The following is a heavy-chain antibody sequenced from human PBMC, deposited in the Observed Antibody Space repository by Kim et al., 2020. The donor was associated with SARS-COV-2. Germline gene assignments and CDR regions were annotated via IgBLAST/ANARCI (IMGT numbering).Heavy chain of an antibody. CDR1: GGSISSSSYY. V-gene: IGHV4-39*01. Sequence: SETLSLTCTVSGGSISSSSYYWGWIRQPPGKGLEWIGSIYYSGSTYYNPSLKSRVTISVDTSKNQFSLKLSSVTAADTAVYYCARGSEYFDYWGQGTLVTVSS. CDR2: IYYSGST. J-gene: IGHJ4*02. CDR3: ARGSEYFDY. D-gene: IGHD3-10*01.